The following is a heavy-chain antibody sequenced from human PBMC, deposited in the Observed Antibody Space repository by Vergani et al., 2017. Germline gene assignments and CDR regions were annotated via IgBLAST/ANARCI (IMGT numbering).Heavy chain of an antibody. CDR3: ARSYPTTYSSGRRNPPFDY. Sequence: QVQLQESGPGLVKPSETLSLTCAVYGGSFSGYYWSWIRQPPGKGLEWIGEINHSGSTNYNPSLKSRVTISVDTSKNQFSLKLSSVTAADTAVYYCARSYPTTYSSGRRNPPFDYWGQGTLVTV. J-gene: IGHJ4*02. V-gene: IGHV4-34*01. CDR2: INHSGST. D-gene: IGHD6-19*01. CDR1: GGSFSGYY.